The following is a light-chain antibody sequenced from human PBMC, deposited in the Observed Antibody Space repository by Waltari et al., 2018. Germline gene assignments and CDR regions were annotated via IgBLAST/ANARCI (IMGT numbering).Light chain of an antibody. V-gene: IGLV10-54*04. Sequence: QAGLTQPPSVSKGLRQTVTLTCTGNSNNVGDQGAAWLQQHQGHPPKLLSYRNTNRPSGISERFSASRSGNTASLTITGLQPEDEADYYCSAWDSSLSAWVFGGGTKLTVL. CDR1: SNNVGDQG. CDR3: SAWDSSLSAWV. CDR2: RNT. J-gene: IGLJ3*02.